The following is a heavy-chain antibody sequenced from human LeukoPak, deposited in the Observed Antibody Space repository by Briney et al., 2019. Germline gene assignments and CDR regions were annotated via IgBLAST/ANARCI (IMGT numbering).Heavy chain of an antibody. Sequence: ASVKVSCKASGYTFTSYDINWVRQATGQGLEWMGWMNPNSGNTGYAQKFQGSVTMTRNTSISTAYMELSSLRSKDTAVYYCARPAILHNWFDPWGQGTLVTVSS. CDR2: MNPNSGNT. CDR3: ARPAILHNWFDP. D-gene: IGHD2-2*01. CDR1: GYTFTSYD. J-gene: IGHJ5*02. V-gene: IGHV1-8*01.